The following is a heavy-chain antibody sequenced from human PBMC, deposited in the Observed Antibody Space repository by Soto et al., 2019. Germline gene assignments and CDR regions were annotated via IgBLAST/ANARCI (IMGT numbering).Heavy chain of an antibody. Sequence: GGSLRLSCAASGFTFSSYSMNWVRQAPGKGLEWVSYISSSSSTIYYADSVKGRFTISRDNAKNSLYLQMNSLRDEDTALYNWARDLTYNWNYFDCGGQGTLVTFSS. CDR2: ISSSSSTI. V-gene: IGHV3-48*02. CDR3: ARDLTYNWNYFDC. CDR1: GFTFSSYS. J-gene: IGHJ4*02. D-gene: IGHD1-20*01.